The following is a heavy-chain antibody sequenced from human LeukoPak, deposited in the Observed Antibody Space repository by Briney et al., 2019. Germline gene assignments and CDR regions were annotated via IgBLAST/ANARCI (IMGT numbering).Heavy chain of an antibody. Sequence: PGGSLRLSCSASGFTFSSYAMHWVRQAPGKGLEYVSAISSNGGSTYYADSVKGRFTISRDNSKNTLYLQMSSLRAEDTAVYYCVEDGIAAASRGVRWFDPWGQGTLVAVSS. J-gene: IGHJ5*02. CDR3: VEDGIAAASRGVRWFDP. V-gene: IGHV3-64D*06. CDR1: GFTFSSYA. CDR2: ISSNGGST. D-gene: IGHD6-13*01.